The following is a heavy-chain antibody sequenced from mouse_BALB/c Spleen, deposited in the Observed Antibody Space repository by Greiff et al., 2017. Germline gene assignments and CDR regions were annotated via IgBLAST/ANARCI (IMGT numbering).Heavy chain of an antibody. CDR3: TRNRGYYTSYYCDY. CDR1: GYTFTSYY. D-gene: IGHD2-3*01. V-gene: IGHV1S81*02. J-gene: IGHJ2*01. Sequence: VQLQQSGAELVKPGASVKLSCKASGYTFTSYYMYWVKQRPGQGLEWIGEINPSNGGTNFNEKFKSKATLTVDKSSSTAYMQLSSLTSEDSAVYYGTRNRGYYTSYYCDYWGQGTTLTVSS. CDR2: INPSNGGT.